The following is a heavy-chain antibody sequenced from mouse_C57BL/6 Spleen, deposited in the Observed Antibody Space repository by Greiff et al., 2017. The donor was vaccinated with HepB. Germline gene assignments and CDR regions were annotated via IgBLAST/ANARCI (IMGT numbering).Heavy chain of an antibody. CDR2: IDPSDSYT. CDR1: GYTFTSYW. D-gene: IGHD1-1*01. CDR3: ARGSLLYAMDY. J-gene: IGHJ4*01. Sequence: VQLQQPGAELVMPGASVKLSCKASGYTFTSYWMHWVKQRPGQGLEWIGEIDPSDSYTNYNQKFKGKSTLTVDKSSSTAYMQLSSLTSEDSAVYYCARGSLLYAMDYWGQGTSVTVSS. V-gene: IGHV1-69*01.